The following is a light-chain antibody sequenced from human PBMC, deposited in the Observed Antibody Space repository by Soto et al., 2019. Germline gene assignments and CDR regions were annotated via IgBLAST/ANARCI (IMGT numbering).Light chain of an antibody. J-gene: IGKJ4*01. Sequence: DIQMTQSPSSLSASVGDRVTITCRASHSINSNLNWFQQKPGKAPNLLIYAASSLQSGVPSRFGGSGSGTDFTLTISSLQPEDFATYYCQQSYTIPLTFGGGTKVEIK. CDR3: QQSYTIPLT. CDR1: HSINSN. V-gene: IGKV1-39*01. CDR2: AAS.